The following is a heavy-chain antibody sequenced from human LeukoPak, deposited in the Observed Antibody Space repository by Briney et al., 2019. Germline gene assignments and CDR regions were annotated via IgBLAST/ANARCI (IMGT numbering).Heavy chain of an antibody. D-gene: IGHD2-15*01. CDR1: GYTFTSYG. Sequence: ASGKVSCKASGYTFTSYGISWVRQAPGQGLEWMGWISAYNGNTNYAQKLQGRVTMTTDTSTSTAYMELRSLRSDDTAVYYCARDSLGYCSGGSCYSGYWGQGTLVTVSS. J-gene: IGHJ4*02. CDR3: ARDSLGYCSGGSCYSGY. CDR2: ISAYNGNT. V-gene: IGHV1-18*04.